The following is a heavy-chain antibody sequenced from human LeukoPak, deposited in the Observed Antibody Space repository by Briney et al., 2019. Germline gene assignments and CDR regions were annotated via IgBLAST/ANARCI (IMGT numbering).Heavy chain of an antibody. CDR3: ARDTTYYYDSSGYPEGYFDY. Sequence: PSETLSLTCTVSGGSISSSSYYWGWIRQPPGKGLEWIGSIYYSGSTNYNPSLKSRVTISVGTSKNQFSLKLSSVTAADTAVYYCARDTTYYYDSSGYPEGYFDYWGQGTLVTVSS. CDR2: IYYSGST. J-gene: IGHJ4*02. D-gene: IGHD3-22*01. V-gene: IGHV4-39*07. CDR1: GGSISSSSYY.